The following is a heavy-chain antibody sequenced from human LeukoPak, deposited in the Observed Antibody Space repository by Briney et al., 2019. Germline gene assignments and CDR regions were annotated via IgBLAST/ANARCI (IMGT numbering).Heavy chain of an antibody. CDR2: ISSIGST. CDR3: ARDPTTVTKGFDI. J-gene: IGHJ3*02. CDR1: DDSFSTHY. D-gene: IGHD4-17*01. Sequence: SETLSLTCSVSDDSFSTHYWTWIRQPPGKGLEWIGYISSIGSTDYNPSLKSRVTISVDTSKNQFSLKMTSVTAADTAVYYCARDPTTVTKGFDIWGQGTMVTVSS. V-gene: IGHV4-59*11.